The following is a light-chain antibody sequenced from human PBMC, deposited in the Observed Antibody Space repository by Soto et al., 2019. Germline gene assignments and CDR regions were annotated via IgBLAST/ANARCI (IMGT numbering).Light chain of an antibody. J-gene: IGKJ2*01. V-gene: IGKV3-15*01. CDR3: QQRSTWPPGYT. CDR2: GAS. Sequence: EIMMTQSPVTLSVSPGERATLSCRASQSVNSNLAWYQQKPGQAPRLLIYGASTRATGIPASFIGNGSGTEFTLTASSLEPEDFALYFCQQRSTWPPGYTFGQGTKVDIK. CDR1: QSVNSN.